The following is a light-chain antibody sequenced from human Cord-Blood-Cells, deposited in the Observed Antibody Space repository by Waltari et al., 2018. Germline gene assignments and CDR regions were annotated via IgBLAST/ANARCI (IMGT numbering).Light chain of an antibody. CDR1: QGISSA. CDR2: DAS. Sequence: AIQLTQSPSSLSASVGDRVTITCLASQGISSALAWYQQKPGKAPKLLIYDASSLESGLPSRFSGSGSGTDFTLTISSLQPEDFATYYCQQFNSNLYTFGQGTKLEIK. J-gene: IGKJ2*01. V-gene: IGKV1-13*02. CDR3: QQFNSNLYT.